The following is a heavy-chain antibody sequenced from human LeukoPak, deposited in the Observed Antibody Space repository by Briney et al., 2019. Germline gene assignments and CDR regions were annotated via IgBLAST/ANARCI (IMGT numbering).Heavy chain of an antibody. J-gene: IGHJ4*02. D-gene: IGHD3-22*01. CDR1: GGTFSSYA. Sequence: SVKVSCKASGGTFSSYAISWARQAPGQGLEWMGGIIPIFGTVNYAQKFQGRVTITADESTSTAYMELSSLRSEDTAVYYCAREPYDSSGYYFYWGQGTLVTVSS. CDR3: AREPYDSSGYYFY. V-gene: IGHV1-69*01. CDR2: IIPIFGTV.